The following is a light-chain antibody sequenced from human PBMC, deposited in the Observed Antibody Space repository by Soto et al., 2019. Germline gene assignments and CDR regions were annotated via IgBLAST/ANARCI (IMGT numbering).Light chain of an antibody. J-gene: IGKJ1*01. CDR3: QQYTNWPRT. CDR2: GAS. Sequence: EIVMTQSPATLSVSPGERATLSCRASQTVNSHLAWYQQKPGQAPRLLIYGASIRATGIPARFSGSGSGTEFTLTISSLQSEDFAVYYCQQYTNWPRTFGQGTKVDIK. V-gene: IGKV3-15*01. CDR1: QTVNSH.